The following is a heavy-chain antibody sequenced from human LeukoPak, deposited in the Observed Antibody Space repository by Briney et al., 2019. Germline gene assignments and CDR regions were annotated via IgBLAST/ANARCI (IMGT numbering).Heavy chain of an antibody. D-gene: IGHD5-12*01. V-gene: IGHV4-34*01. J-gene: IGHJ6*03. CDR1: GGSFSGYY. Sequence: SETLSLTCAVYGGSFSGYYWSWIRQPPGKGLEWIGEINQSGSTNYNPSLKSRVTISLDTSKKQLSLKLNSVTVADTAVYYCARGRGYSGYRTRYYYHYCMDVWGKGTTVTVSS. CDR2: INQSGST. CDR3: ARGRGYSGYRTRYYYHYCMDV.